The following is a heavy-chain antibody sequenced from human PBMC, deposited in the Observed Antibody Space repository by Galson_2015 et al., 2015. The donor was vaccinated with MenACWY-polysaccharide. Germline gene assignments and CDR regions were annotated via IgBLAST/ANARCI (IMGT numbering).Heavy chain of an antibody. CDR2: IFPDNSDP. V-gene: IGHV5-51*03. D-gene: IGHD5-24*01. Sequence: QSGAEVKKPGESLKISCKASGYIFNNYRIGWVRQMPDKDLEWMGRIFPDNSDPRYSPSFQGQVTVSVDKSTSTAYLHLSGLKASDTGMYYCARLRGLDGQFYCDFWGQGSLVTVSS. J-gene: IGHJ4*02. CDR3: ARLRGLDGQFYCDF. CDR1: GYIFNNYR.